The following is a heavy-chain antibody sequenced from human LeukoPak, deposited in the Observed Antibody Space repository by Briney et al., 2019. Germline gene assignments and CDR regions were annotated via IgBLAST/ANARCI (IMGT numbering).Heavy chain of an antibody. V-gene: IGHV1-2*02. J-gene: IGHJ5*02. Sequence: GASVKVSCKASGYTFTSYYMHWVRQAPGQGLEWMGWIKPSNGGTMYGDKLQGRVTMTRDSSISTVYMEMSSLTSDDTAIYFCARGPGSATADGLGWFGPWGQGTLVTVSS. CDR3: ARGPGSATADGLGWFGP. CDR1: GYTFTSYY. CDR2: IKPSNGGT. D-gene: IGHD6-13*01.